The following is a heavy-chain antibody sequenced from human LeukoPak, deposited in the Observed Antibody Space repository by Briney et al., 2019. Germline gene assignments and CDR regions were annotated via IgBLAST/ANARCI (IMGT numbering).Heavy chain of an antibody. V-gene: IGHV3-7*03. CDR3: AGGRGWSSDY. CDR2: IEKDGSEK. CDR1: GFTFSRYG. Sequence: GGSLRLSCATSGFTFSRYGMNWVRQAPGTGLEWVANIEKDGSEKNYVDSVKGRFTISRDNAKNSLYLQMSSLRAEDTAVYYCAGGRGWSSDYWGQGTVVTVSS. J-gene: IGHJ4*02. D-gene: IGHD6-19*01.